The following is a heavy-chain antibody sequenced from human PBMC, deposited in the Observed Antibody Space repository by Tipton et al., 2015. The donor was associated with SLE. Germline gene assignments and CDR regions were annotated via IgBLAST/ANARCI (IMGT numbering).Heavy chain of an antibody. V-gene: IGHV3-23*01. CDR2: ISGSGGST. Sequence: SLRLSCAASGFTFSNAWMSWVRQAPGKGLEWVSAISGSGGSTYYADSVKGRFTISRDNSKNTLYLQMNSLRAEDTAVYYCAKDDCSSTSCYRKYGADFDYWGQGTLVTVSS. D-gene: IGHD2-2*01. CDR3: AKDDCSSTSCYRKYGADFDY. J-gene: IGHJ4*02. CDR1: GFTFSNAW.